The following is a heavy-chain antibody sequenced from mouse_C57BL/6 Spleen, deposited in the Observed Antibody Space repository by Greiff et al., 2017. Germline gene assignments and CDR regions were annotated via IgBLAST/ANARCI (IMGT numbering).Heavy chain of an antibody. CDR1: GFTFSDYG. D-gene: IGHD2-5*01. CDR3: ARPGYSNYGAIYAMDY. Sequence: EVKLMESGGGLVKPGGSLKLSCAASGFTFSDYGMHWVRQAPEKGLEWVAYISSGSSTIYYADTVKGRFTISRDNAKNTLFLQMTSLRSEDTAMYYCARPGYSNYGAIYAMDYWGQGTSVTVSS. V-gene: IGHV5-17*01. J-gene: IGHJ4*01. CDR2: ISSGSSTI.